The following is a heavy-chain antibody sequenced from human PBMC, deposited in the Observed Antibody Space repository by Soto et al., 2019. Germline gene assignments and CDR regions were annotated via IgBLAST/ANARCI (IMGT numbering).Heavy chain of an antibody. D-gene: IGHD6-25*01. J-gene: IGHJ4*02. V-gene: IGHV3-74*01. CDR3: GRGGRIVAAASVD. CDR2: INSDGSST. CDR1: GLTFSNYW. Sequence: EVPLVESGGGLVQPGGSLRLSCAVSGLTFSNYWMNCVRQAPGKGLVWVSRINSDGSSTDYADSVKGRFTISRDNAKNTLYLEMNSLRAEDTAVYYCGRGGRIVAAASVDWGQGTLVTVSS.